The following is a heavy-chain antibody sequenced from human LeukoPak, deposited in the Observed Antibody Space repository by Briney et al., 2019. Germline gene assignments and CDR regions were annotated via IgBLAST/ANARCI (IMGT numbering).Heavy chain of an antibody. J-gene: IGHJ4*02. CDR2: ISAYNGNK. CDR1: GYTFTSYG. D-gene: IGHD6-19*01. CDR3: ARDLKGYSSGWTFDY. V-gene: IGHV1-18*01. Sequence: ASVKVSCKAAGYTFTSYGISWVRQAPGQGLEWKGGISAYNGNKNYAQKLQGRVTMTTYTSTSTAYMELRSLRSDDTAVYYCARDLKGYSSGWTFDYWGQGTLVTVSS.